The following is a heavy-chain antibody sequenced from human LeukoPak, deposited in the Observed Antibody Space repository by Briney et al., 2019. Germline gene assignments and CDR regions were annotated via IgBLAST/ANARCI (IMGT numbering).Heavy chain of an antibody. V-gene: IGHV3-23*01. CDR3: VGHSDY. D-gene: IGHD3-16*01. CDR1: GFPFSSYA. J-gene: IGHJ4*02. Sequence: GGSLRLSCAASGFPFSSYAMSWVRQAPGKGLEWVSTISNSDDSTYYADSVKGRFTISRDNAKNSLYLQMNSLRAEDTAVYYCVGHSDYWGQGTLVTVSS. CDR2: ISNSDDST.